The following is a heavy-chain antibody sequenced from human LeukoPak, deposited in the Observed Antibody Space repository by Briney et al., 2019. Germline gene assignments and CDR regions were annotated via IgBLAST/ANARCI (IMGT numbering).Heavy chain of an antibody. D-gene: IGHD6-13*01. CDR3: ARDPRIAAAGTFWFDP. V-gene: IGHV4-61*01. J-gene: IGHJ5*02. CDR1: GGSVSSGSYY. CDR2: IYYSGST. Sequence: SETLSLTCTVSGGSVSSGSYYWSWIRPPPGKGLEWIGYIYYSGSTNYNPSLKSRVTISVDTSKNQFSLKLSSVTAADTAVYYCARDPRIAAAGTFWFDPWGQGTLVTVSS.